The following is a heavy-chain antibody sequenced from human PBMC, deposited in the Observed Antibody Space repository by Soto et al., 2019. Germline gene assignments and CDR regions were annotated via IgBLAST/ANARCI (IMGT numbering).Heavy chain of an antibody. CDR2: IKSKTDGETT. Sequence: GGSLRLSCAASGFTFSNAWMSWVRQAPGKGLEWVGRIKSKTDGETTDYAAPVKGRFTISRDDSKNTLYLQMNSLKTEDTAVYYCTTGYYDSSGHPYWGQGTLVTVS. CDR1: GFTFSNAW. D-gene: IGHD3-22*01. J-gene: IGHJ4*02. CDR3: TTGYYDSSGHPY. V-gene: IGHV3-15*01.